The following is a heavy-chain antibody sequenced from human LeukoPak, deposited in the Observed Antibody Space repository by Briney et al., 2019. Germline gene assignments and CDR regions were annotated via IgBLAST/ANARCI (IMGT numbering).Heavy chain of an antibody. V-gene: IGHV3-7*04. J-gene: IGHJ4*02. CDR1: GFTFSNYW. CDR3: TRAFSSGD. D-gene: IGHD3-3*01. Sequence: GGSLRLSCEASGFTFSNYWMTWVRQAPGKGLEWVANIKQDGSQKYYVDSVKGRFTISRDKAKNSLYLQMNSLRAEDTAIYYCTRAFSSGDWGQGTRVTVS. CDR2: IKQDGSQK.